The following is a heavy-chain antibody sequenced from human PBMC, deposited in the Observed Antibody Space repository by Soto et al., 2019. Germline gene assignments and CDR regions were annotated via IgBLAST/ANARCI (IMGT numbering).Heavy chain of an antibody. J-gene: IGHJ6*02. CDR2: INSVGSST. V-gene: IGHV3-74*01. D-gene: IGHD1-26*01. CDR3: ARGYYRPKELYQYYGMDV. CDR1: GFSFNSYW. Sequence: GGSLRLSCAASGFSFNSYWMHWVRQAPGKGLVWVSRINSVGSSTSYADSVKGRFTISRDNAKNTLYLQMNSLRVEDTAVYYCARGYYRPKELYQYYGMDVWGQGTTVTVSS.